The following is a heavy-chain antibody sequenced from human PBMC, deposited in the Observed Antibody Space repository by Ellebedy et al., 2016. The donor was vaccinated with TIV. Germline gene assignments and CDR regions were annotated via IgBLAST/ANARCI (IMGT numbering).Heavy chain of an antibody. D-gene: IGHD1-26*01. CDR3: ARSRDSGSPGGY. CDR1: GITFDDYA. J-gene: IGHJ4*02. CDR2: ISYNSGMR. V-gene: IGHV3-9*01. Sequence: GGSLRLXCVASGITFDDYAMHWVRQAPGKGLEWVSGISYNSGMRGYADSVKGRFTISRDNAENTLYLQMNSLRAEDTAVYYCARSRDSGSPGGYWGQGTLVTVSS.